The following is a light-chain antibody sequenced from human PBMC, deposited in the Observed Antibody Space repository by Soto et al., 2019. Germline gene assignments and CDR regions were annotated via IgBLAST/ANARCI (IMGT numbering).Light chain of an antibody. CDR3: CSYAGSSTYV. V-gene: IGLV2-23*01. Sequence: QSVLTQPASVSGSPGQSITISCTGTSSDVGSYNLVSWYQQHPGKATKLMIYEGSKRPPGVSNRFSGSKSGNTASLTISGLQAEDEADYYCCSYAGSSTYVFGTGTKVTVL. J-gene: IGLJ1*01. CDR1: SSDVGSYNL. CDR2: EGS.